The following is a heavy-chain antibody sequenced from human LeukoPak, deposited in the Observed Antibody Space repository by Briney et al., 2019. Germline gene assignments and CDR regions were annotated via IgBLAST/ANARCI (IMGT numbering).Heavy chain of an antibody. Sequence: GRSLRLSCAASGFTFSSYGMHWVRQAPGKGLEWVAVIWYDGSNKDYADSVKGRFTVSRDNSRNTLFLQMNSLRVEDTAVYYCATDRATQYFDYWGQGTLVSVPP. CDR3: ATDRATQYFDY. D-gene: IGHD2-15*01. V-gene: IGHV3-33*08. CDR1: GFTFSSYG. CDR2: IWYDGSNK. J-gene: IGHJ4*02.